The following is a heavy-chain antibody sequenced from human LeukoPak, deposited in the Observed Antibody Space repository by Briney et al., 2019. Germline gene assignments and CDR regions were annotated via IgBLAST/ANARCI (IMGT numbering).Heavy chain of an antibody. CDR3: ARQRGGYYYDNSFNVCFDY. D-gene: IGHD3-22*01. CDR1: GGSLITANFF. J-gene: IGHJ4*02. Sequence: PSETLSLTCAVSGGSLITANFFWGWIRQPPGKGLEWIGSVYYSGKTYYNPSLKSRVTISVDTSKNQFSLKLSSVTAADTAVYYCARQRGGYYYDNSFNVCFDYWGQGTLVTVSS. CDR2: VYYSGKT. V-gene: IGHV4-39*01.